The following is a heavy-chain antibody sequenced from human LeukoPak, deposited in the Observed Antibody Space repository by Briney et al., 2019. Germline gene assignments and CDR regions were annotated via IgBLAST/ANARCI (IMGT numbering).Heavy chain of an antibody. CDR3: AKSGFGSY. D-gene: IGHD3-10*01. J-gene: IGHJ1*01. CDR2: INPDGSVN. V-gene: IGHV3-7*02. CDR1: GFTFSTNW. Sequence: GESLRLSCAASGFTFSTNWMICVRQPPGKGLEWVASINPDGSVNFYVDSVKGRFTISRDNAKNSLYLQMNSLRVDDTAVYYCAKSGFGSYWGQGALVTVSS.